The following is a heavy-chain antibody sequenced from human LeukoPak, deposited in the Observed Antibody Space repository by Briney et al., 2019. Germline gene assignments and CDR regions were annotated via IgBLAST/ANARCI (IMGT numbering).Heavy chain of an antibody. D-gene: IGHD3-3*01. CDR3: ASNFWRRDYYYGMDV. CDR2: MNPNSGNT. J-gene: IGHJ6*02. Sequence: ASVKVSCKSSGYTFTSYDINWVRQATGQGLEWMGCMNPNSGNTGYEQKFHGRVTMTMNTSISTDYMELNILRSRDTDVYYCASNFWRRDYYYGMDVWGQGTTVTVSS. CDR1: GYTFTSYD. V-gene: IGHV1-8*01.